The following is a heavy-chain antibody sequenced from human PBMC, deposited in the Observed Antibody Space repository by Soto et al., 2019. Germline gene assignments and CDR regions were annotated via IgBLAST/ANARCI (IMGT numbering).Heavy chain of an antibody. J-gene: IGHJ6*02. CDR2: INARSGST. CDR1: GYTFTTCH. D-gene: IGHD2-2*02. CDR3: ARDSSIYPLRYYGMDV. Sequence: ASVKVSCKASGYTFTTCHMHWVRQAPGQGLEWMGIINARSGSTNYAQKFQGRVTLTRDTSTSTVSMELSSLRSEDTAIYYCARDSSIYPLRYYGMDVWGHGTTVTVSS. V-gene: IGHV1-46*01.